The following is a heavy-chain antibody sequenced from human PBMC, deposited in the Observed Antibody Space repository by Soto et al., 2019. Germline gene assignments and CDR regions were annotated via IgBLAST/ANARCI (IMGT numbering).Heavy chain of an antibody. Sequence: ASVKVSCKASGYTFTSYGISWVRQPPGQGLEWIGWISAYNGNTNYAQKLQGRVTMTTDTSTSTAYMELRSLRSDDTAVYYCARDLEEGYCSCGSCYSVRYFDYWG. J-gene: IGHJ4*03. CDR3: ARDLEEGYCSCGSCYSVRYFDY. V-gene: IGHV1-18*01. CDR2: ISAYNGNT. D-gene: IGHD2-15*01. CDR1: GYTFTSYG.